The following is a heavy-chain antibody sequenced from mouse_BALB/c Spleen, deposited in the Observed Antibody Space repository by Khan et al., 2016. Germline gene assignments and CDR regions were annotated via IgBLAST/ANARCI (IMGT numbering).Heavy chain of an antibody. CDR2: ISAGGSYT. J-gene: IGHJ3*01. Sequence: EVELVESGGGLVKPGGSLKLSCAASGFTFSDYYMYWVRQTPEKRLEWVATISAGGSYTYYPDSVKGRFTISRDNAKNNLYLQLSSPKSEDTAMYYCAREGLRRGFAYWGQGTLVTVYA. V-gene: IGHV5-4*02. CDR3: AREGLRRGFAY. CDR1: GFTFSDYY. D-gene: IGHD2-4*01.